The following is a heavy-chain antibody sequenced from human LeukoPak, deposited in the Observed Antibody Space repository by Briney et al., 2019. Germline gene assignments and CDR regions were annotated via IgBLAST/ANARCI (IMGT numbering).Heavy chain of an antibody. CDR1: GFTFSSYS. CDR2: ISGSGGST. D-gene: IGHD1-26*01. CDR3: AMGKWELLRFSRTRFDY. Sequence: DPGGSLRLSCAASGFTFSSYSMNWVRQAPGKGLEWVSAISGSGGSTYYADSVKGRFTISRDNSKNTLYLQMNSLRAEDTAVYYCAMGKWELLRFSRTRFDYWGQGTLVTVSS. J-gene: IGHJ4*02. V-gene: IGHV3-23*01.